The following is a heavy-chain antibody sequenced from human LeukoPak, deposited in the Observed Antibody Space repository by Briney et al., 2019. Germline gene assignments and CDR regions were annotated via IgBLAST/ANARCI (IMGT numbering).Heavy chain of an antibody. CDR2: VFYSGRT. Sequence: SESLSLTCTASGGSINSYYRSWIRQSPGKGLEWIGFVFYSGRTTTHPSFKTRVTISVETLKKQFSLRLTSGTAADTAVYYFERHPRRLVVGDLWGQGSLVTVSS. V-gene: IGHV4-59*08. CDR3: ERHPRRLVVGDL. D-gene: IGHD3-22*01. J-gene: IGHJ5*02. CDR1: GGSINSYY.